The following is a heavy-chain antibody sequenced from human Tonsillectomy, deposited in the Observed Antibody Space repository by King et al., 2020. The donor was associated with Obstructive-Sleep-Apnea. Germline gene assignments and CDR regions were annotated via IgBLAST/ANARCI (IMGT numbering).Heavy chain of an antibody. CDR2: IRYDGSNK. Sequence: VQLVESGGGVVQPGGSLRLSCAASGFSFSSYGMHWVRQAPGKGLEWVALIRYDGSNKYYADSVKGRFTISRDTSKKTLYLQMNSLRAEDTAVFYCAKATAAAGTFADYWGQGTLVTVSS. D-gene: IGHD6-13*01. CDR1: GFSFSSYG. V-gene: IGHV3-30*02. CDR3: AKATAAAGTFADY. J-gene: IGHJ4*02.